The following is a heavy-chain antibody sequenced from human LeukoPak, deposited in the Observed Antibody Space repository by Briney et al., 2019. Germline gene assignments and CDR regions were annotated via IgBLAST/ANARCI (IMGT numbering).Heavy chain of an antibody. CDR2: ISGSGGST. J-gene: IGHJ4*02. CDR1: GFTVSDSF. Sequence: GGSLRLSCAASGFTVSDSFMTWVRQAPGKGLEWVSAISGSGGSTYYADSVKGRFTISRDNSKNTLYLQMNSLRAEDTAVYYCAKEETTVTVFDYWGQGTLVTVSS. CDR3: AKEETTVTVFDY. V-gene: IGHV3-23*01. D-gene: IGHD4-17*01.